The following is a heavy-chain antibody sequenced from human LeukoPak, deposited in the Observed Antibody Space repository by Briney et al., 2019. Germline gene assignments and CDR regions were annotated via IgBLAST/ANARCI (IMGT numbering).Heavy chain of an antibody. CDR3: ARGSGGGSGSYYKDHYYGMDV. D-gene: IGHD3-10*01. Sequence: SETLSLTCTVSGGSISNYHWSWIRQPPGKGLEWIGFIYFSGSTNYNPSLKGRVTISVDTSKNQFSLKLNSVTAADTAVYYCARGSGGGSGSYYKDHYYGMDVWGPRTTVTVS. J-gene: IGHJ6*02. CDR1: GGSISNYH. CDR2: IYFSGST. V-gene: IGHV4-59*01.